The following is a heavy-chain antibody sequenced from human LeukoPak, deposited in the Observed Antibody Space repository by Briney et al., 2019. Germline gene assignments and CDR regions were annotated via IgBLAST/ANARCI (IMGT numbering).Heavy chain of an antibody. J-gene: IGHJ4*02. CDR3: VRSPDYDFWSGFSLFYFDY. Sequence: GESLKISCKGSGYRFTNYWIGWVRQMPGKGLEWMGIIYPGDSDTRYSPSFQGQVTISADKSISTAYLQWGSLKASDTAMYYCVRSPDYDFWSGFSLFYFDYWGQGILVTVSS. V-gene: IGHV5-51*01. CDR1: GYRFTNYW. D-gene: IGHD3-3*01. CDR2: IYPGDSDT.